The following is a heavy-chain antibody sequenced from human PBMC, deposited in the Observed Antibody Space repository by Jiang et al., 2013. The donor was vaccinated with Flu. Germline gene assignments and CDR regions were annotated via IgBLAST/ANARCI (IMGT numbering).Heavy chain of an antibody. Sequence: AEVKKPGASVKVSCKASGYTFTSYAMHWVRQAPGQRLEWMGWINAGNGNTKYSQKFQGRVTITRDTSASTAYMELSSLRSEDTAVYYCAREGGMYCSGGSCYSDYWGQGTLVTVSS. CDR2: INAGNGNT. CDR3: AREGGMYCSGGSCYSDY. CDR1: GYTFTSYA. D-gene: IGHD2-15*01. V-gene: IGHV1-3*01. J-gene: IGHJ4*02.